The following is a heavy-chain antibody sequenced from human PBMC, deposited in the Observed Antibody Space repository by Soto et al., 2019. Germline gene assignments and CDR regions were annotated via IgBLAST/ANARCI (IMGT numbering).Heavy chain of an antibody. CDR2: IMSDGSGT. V-gene: IGHV3-74*01. D-gene: IGHD3-16*01. Sequence: EVQLVESGGGLVQPGGSLRLSCAASGFTFSSYWMHWVRQGPGGGLVWVSRIMSDGSGTTYADSVKGRFTISRDNAKITLYLQMNSLRAEDTAVYHCARSRGSGGVEYNMDVWGQGTTVTVSS. CDR3: ARSRGSGGVEYNMDV. J-gene: IGHJ6*02. CDR1: GFTFSSYW.